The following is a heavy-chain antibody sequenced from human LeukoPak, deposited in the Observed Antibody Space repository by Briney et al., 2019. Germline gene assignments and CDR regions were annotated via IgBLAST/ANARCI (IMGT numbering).Heavy chain of an antibody. CDR3: AKDSLRRCGGDCYGGIDY. D-gene: IGHD2-21*01. J-gene: IGHJ4*02. V-gene: IGHV3-30*02. CDR2: IRYDGSNK. Sequence: GGSLRLSCAASGFTFSSYGMHWVRQAPGKGLEWVAFIRYDGSNKYYADSVKGRFTISRDNSKNTLYLQMNSLRAEDTAVYYCAKDSLRRCGGDCYGGIDYWGQGTLVTVSS. CDR1: GFTFSSYG.